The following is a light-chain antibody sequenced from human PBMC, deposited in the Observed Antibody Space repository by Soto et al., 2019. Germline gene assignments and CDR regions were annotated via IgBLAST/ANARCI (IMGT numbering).Light chain of an antibody. Sequence: DIQMTQSPSTLSASVGDRVTISCRASEDINSRLAWYQQKPGNAPKLLIYAAFILQSGVPSRFSGYGSGTDFTLTISRLEPEDFAVYYCHHFGSLPETFGQGTKVDIK. CDR2: AAF. V-gene: IGKV1-12*01. J-gene: IGKJ1*01. CDR1: EDINSR. CDR3: HHFGSLPET.